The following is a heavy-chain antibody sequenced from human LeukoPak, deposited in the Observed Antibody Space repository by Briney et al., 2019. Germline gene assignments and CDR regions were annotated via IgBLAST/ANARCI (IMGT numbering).Heavy chain of an antibody. D-gene: IGHD2-2*01. CDR3: AKRLGYCSSTSCYALDY. J-gene: IGHJ4*02. Sequence: GGSLRLSCAASGFTFSSYSMNWVRQAPGKGLEWVSYISSSSTIYYADSVKGRFALSRDNAKNSLYLQMNSLRAEDTAVYYCAKRLGYCSSTSCYALDYWGQGTLVTVSS. CDR1: GFTFSSYS. V-gene: IGHV3-48*01. CDR2: ISSSSTI.